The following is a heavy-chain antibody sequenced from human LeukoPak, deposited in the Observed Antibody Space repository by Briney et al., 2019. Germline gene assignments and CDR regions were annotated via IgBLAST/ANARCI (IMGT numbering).Heavy chain of an antibody. CDR2: IYYSGST. CDR1: GGSISSYD. CDR3: ARQRLAAAGSSHFDY. D-gene: IGHD6-13*01. V-gene: IGHV4-59*08. Sequence: SETLSLTCTVSGGSISSYDWSWIRQPPGKGLEWIGYIYYSGSTNYNPSLKSRVTISVDTSKNQFSLKLSSVTAADTAVYYCARQRLAAAGSSHFDYWGQGTLVTVSS. J-gene: IGHJ4*02.